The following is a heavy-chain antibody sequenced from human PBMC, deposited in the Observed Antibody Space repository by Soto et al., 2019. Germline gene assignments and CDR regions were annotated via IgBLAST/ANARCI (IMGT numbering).Heavy chain of an antibody. CDR1: GGSIGSSNW. D-gene: IGHD3-22*01. V-gene: IGHV4-4*02. CDR3: ARSRGYYDSSGYSYY. CDR2: IYHGGST. Sequence: SETLYLTFAVSGGSIGSSNWWSWVRLPPGKGLEWIGEIYHGGSTNYNPSLKSRVTISVDKSKNQFSLKLSSVTAADTAVYYCARSRGYYDSSGYSYYWGQGTLVTVS. J-gene: IGHJ4*02.